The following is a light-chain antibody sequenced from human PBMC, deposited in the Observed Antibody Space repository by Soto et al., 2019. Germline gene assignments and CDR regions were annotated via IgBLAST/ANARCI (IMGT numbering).Light chain of an antibody. CDR3: AAWHDSLSGVI. CDR1: SSDVGGYNS. CDR2: TNN. J-gene: IGLJ2*01. Sequence: QSALTQPASVSGSPGQSITISCTGTSSDVGGYNSVSWYQQHPGKAPKLLIYTNNQRPSGVPDRFSASKSGTSASLAISGLRSEDEADYYCAAWHDSLSGVIFGGGTQLTVL. V-gene: IGLV2-14*03.